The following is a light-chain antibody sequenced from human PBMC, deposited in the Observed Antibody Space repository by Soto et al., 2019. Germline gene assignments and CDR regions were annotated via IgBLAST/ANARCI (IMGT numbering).Light chain of an antibody. CDR3: QQYQNLWT. V-gene: IGKV3-15*01. CDR1: QSVDTN. CDR2: GAS. Sequence: EIGMGQSPATLSASAGERATLSCRASQSVDTNLAWYQQKLGQAPRLLVYGASTRATGIPARFSGSGSGTEFTLTINSLQSEDFAVYYCQQYQNLWTFGQGTKVDIK. J-gene: IGKJ1*01.